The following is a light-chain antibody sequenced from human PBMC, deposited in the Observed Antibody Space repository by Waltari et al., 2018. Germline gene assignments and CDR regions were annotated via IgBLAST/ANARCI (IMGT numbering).Light chain of an antibody. CDR2: GAS. Sequence: IVLTQSPGTLSLSPGDRASLSCKASQSLGKNYLAWYQHKPGQAPRHLIYGASSRAAGVPDRFSGSGSGTDFTLTISRLEPEDVAVYYCQQYASSVLYTFGQGTKLEIK. CDR3: QQYASSVLYT. J-gene: IGKJ2*01. V-gene: IGKV3-20*01. CDR1: QSLGKNY.